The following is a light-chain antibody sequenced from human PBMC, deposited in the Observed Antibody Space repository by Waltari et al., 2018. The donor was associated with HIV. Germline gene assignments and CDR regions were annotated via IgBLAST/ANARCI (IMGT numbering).Light chain of an antibody. CDR1: QSLLHTYGYTY. J-gene: IGKJ2*01. Sequence: DVVLTQSPLSLSVTLGQPASISCKSSQSLLHTYGYTYLNWFQHRTGQYPSSLIYKISHREPGVPDRFSASGSVYDFTLKISSVATEYVAIYYCMQGTRWPYAFGQGTKLEIK. V-gene: IGKV2-30*02. CDR2: KIS. CDR3: MQGTRWPYA.